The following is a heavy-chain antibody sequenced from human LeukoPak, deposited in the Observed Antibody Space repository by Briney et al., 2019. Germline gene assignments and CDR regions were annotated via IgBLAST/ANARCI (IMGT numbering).Heavy chain of an antibody. Sequence: ASVKVSCKASGYTFTSYGISWVRQAPGQGLEWMGWISAYNGNTNYAQKLQGRVTMTTDTSTSTAYMELRSLRSDDTAVYYCARRRDYVWGSYPSFDYWGQGTLGTVSS. CDR2: ISAYNGNT. J-gene: IGHJ4*02. D-gene: IGHD3-16*02. CDR3: ARRRDYVWGSYPSFDY. CDR1: GYTFTSYG. V-gene: IGHV1-18*01.